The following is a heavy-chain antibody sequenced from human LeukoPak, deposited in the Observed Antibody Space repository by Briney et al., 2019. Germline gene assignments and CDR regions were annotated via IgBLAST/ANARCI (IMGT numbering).Heavy chain of an antibody. CDR3: AKDQRDIVLMVYAILGFYFDY. V-gene: IGHV3-23*01. J-gene: IGHJ4*02. CDR1: GFTVSSYA. D-gene: IGHD2-8*01. Sequence: GGSLRLSCAASGFTVSSYAMSWVRQAPGKGPEWVSAISGSGGSTYYADYVKGRFTISRDNSKNTLYLQMNSMRAEDTAVYYCAKDQRDIVLMVYAILGFYFDYWGQGTLVTVSS. CDR2: ISGSGGST.